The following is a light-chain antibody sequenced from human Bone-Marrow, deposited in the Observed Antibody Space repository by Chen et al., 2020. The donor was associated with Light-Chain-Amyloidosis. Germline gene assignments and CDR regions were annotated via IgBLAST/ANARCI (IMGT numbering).Light chain of an antibody. CDR1: SSDVGGDNH. CDR2: EVT. J-gene: IGLJ1*01. Sequence: QSALTQPASVSGSPGQSITISCTGTSSDVGGDNHVSWYQQHPDKAPKLMIYEVTNRPSWVPGRFSGSKSDNTASLTISVLQTEDEADYFCSSYTITNTLVFGSGTRVSVL. CDR3: SSYTITNTLV. V-gene: IGLV2-14*01.